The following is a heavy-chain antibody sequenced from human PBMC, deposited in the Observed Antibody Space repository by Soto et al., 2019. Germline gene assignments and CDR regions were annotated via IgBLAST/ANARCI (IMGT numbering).Heavy chain of an antibody. Sequence: ETLSLTCAVSGYSISSGYYWGWIRQPPGKGLEWVGRIKSKTDGGTTDYAAPVKGRFTISRDDSKNTLYLQMNSLKTEDTAVYYCTTGPPLYYYGMDVWGQGTTVTVSS. V-gene: IGHV3-15*01. CDR3: TTGPPLYYYGMDV. CDR2: IKSKTDGGTT. J-gene: IGHJ6*02. CDR1: GYSISSGYY.